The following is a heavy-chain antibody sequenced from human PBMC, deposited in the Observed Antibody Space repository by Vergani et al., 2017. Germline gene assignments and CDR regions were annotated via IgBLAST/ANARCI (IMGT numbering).Heavy chain of an antibody. J-gene: IGHJ6*02. D-gene: IGHD3-16*02. V-gene: IGHV4-39*01. CDR2: IYYSGST. CDR1: GGSISSSSYY. Sequence: QLQLQESGPGLVKPSETLSLTCTVSGGSISSSSYYWGWIRQPPGKGLEWIGSIYYSGSTYYNPSLKSRVTISVDTSKNQFSLKLSSVTAANTAVYYCARHSLWAGSRARAYGMDVWGQGTTVTVSS. CDR3: ARHSLWAGSRARAYGMDV.